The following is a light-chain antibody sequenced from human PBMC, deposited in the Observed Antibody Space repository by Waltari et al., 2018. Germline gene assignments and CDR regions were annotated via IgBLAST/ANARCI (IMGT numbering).Light chain of an antibody. CDR3: MQGTHWAYT. J-gene: IGKJ2*01. V-gene: IGKV2-30*02. CDR2: RVS. CDR1: ESLVHSDGNTH. Sequence: DVVMTQSPLSLPVTLGQPVSISCKHSESLVHSDGNTHLNWFQQTPGQSPRLLIYRVSDRDSGVPDGFGGRGSGADFTLKISRVEGEDIGVYYCMQGTHWAYTFDDGTKVDIK.